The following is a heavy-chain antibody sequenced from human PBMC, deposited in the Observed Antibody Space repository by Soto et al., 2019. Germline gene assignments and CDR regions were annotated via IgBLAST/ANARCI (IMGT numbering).Heavy chain of an antibody. Sequence: GGSLRLSCAASGFTVSSNYITWVRQAPGKGLEWVSVIYSGGNTYYADSVKGRFTISRDNSKNTLYLQMNSLRAEDTAVYYCARDFLGSRRPAHPRYGMYVRGQRNTVTVSS. J-gene: IGHJ6*02. CDR3: ARDFLGSRRPAHPRYGMYV. CDR1: GFTVSSNY. D-gene: IGHD2-15*01. CDR2: IYSGGNT. V-gene: IGHV3-66*01.